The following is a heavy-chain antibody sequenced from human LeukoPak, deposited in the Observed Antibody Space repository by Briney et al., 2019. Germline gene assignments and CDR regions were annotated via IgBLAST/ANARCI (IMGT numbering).Heavy chain of an antibody. J-gene: IGHJ4*02. V-gene: IGHV3-66*01. CDR3: ARSPPWAPLDY. CDR2: IYSANRT. CDR1: GFTVSNNY. Sequence: GSLRLSCAASGFTVSNNYMSWVRQAPGKGLEWVSVIYSANRTSYADSVKGRFTISRDSSKNMLCLQMNSLRAEDTAVYYCARSPPWAPLDYWGQGTLVTVSS.